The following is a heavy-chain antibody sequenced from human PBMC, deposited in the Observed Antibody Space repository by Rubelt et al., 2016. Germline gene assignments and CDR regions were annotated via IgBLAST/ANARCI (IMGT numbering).Heavy chain of an antibody. Sequence: RGLEWLGRTYYRSKWYNDYAVSVKSRITINPDTSKNQFSLQLNSVTPEDTAVYYCARYSSSPYYFDYWGQGTLVTVSS. V-gene: IGHV6-1*01. CDR3: ARYSSSPYYFDY. D-gene: IGHD6-6*01. CDR2: TYYRSKWYN. J-gene: IGHJ4*02.